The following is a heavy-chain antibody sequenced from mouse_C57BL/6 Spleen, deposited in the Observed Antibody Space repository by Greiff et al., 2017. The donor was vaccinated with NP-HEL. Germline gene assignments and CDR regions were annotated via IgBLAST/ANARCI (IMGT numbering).Heavy chain of an antibody. CDR2: ISNLAYSI. J-gene: IGHJ4*01. V-gene: IGHV5-15*04. D-gene: IGHD2-5*01. CDR1: GFTFSDYG. Sequence: EVKLVESGGGLVQPGGSLKLSCAASGFTFSDYGMAWVRQAPRKGPEWVAFISNLAYSIYYADTVTGRFTISRENAKNTLYLEMSSLRSEDTAMYYCARHRNYSTYAMDYWGQGTSVTVSS. CDR3: ARHRNYSTYAMDY.